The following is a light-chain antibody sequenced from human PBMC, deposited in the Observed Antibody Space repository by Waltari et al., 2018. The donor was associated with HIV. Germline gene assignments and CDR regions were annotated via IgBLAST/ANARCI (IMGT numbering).Light chain of an antibody. Sequence: QSVLTQPPSASGTPGQRVTIACSESSANIGTHAVRWYQQLPGEAPKLLILSNDRRPSGVPERFSASKSGTSASLAISGLQSEDEAHYYCAVWDDNLKRVFGGGTKLTVL. CDR1: SANIGTHA. J-gene: IGLJ3*02. V-gene: IGLV1-44*01. CDR3: AVWDDNLKRV. CDR2: SND.